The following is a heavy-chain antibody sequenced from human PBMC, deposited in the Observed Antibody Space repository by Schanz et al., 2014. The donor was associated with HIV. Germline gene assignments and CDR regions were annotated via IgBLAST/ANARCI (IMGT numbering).Heavy chain of an antibody. CDR2: IYQSGGT. D-gene: IGHD3-3*01. J-gene: IGHJ4*02. CDR1: GGSFSGHY. Sequence: QVQLHQWGAGLLKPSETLTLTCVVYGGSFSGHYWSWIRQPPGKGLEWIGEIYQSGGTDYSPSFKSRITISVDTSKNQVSLNLRSVTAADTAVYYCARGTDDFPPDSWGQGTQVIVSS. CDR3: ARGTDDFPPDS. V-gene: IGHV4-34*01.